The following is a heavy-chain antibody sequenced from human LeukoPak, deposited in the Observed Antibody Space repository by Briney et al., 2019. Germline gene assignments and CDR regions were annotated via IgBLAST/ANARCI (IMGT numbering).Heavy chain of an antibody. CDR3: ARLRYAGYCSSTSCRDPNWFDP. J-gene: IGHJ5*02. Sequence: GESLKISCEGSGYSFTSYWIGWVRQMPGKGLEWMGIIYPGDSDTRYSPSFQGQVTISADKSISTAYLQWSSLKASDTAMYYCARLRYAGYCSSTSCRDPNWFDPWGQGTLVTVSS. CDR2: IYPGDSDT. D-gene: IGHD2-2*01. V-gene: IGHV5-51*01. CDR1: GYSFTSYW.